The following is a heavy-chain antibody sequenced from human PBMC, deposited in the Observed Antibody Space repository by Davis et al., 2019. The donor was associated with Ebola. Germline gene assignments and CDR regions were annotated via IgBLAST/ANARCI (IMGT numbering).Heavy chain of an antibody. V-gene: IGHV1-46*01. CDR3: ASSWNLGGIHYYYGMDV. Sequence: ASVKVSCKASGYTFTSYDINWVRQATGQGLEWMGIINPSGGSTSYAQKFQGRVTMTRDTSTSTVYMELSSLRSEDTAVYYCASSWNLGGIHYYYGMDVWGQGTTVTVSS. CDR1: GYTFTSYD. J-gene: IGHJ6*02. D-gene: IGHD1-7*01. CDR2: INPSGGST.